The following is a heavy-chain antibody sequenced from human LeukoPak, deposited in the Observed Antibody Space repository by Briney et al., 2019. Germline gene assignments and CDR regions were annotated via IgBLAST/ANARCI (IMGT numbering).Heavy chain of an antibody. CDR1: GFTFSSLW. CDR3: ARVRGYDTSDFDY. CDR2: INTGGSST. J-gene: IGHJ4*02. Sequence: GGSLRLSCAASGFTFSSLWMHWVRQAPGKGLVWVSRINTGGSSTTYADFVKGRFTISRDNGKNTLYLQMNSLRVEDTAVYYCARVRGYDTSDFDYWGQGTLVTVSS. V-gene: IGHV3-74*01. D-gene: IGHD3-22*01.